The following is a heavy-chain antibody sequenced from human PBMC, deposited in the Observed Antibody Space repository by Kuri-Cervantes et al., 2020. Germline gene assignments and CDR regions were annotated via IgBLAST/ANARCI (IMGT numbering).Heavy chain of an antibody. CDR2: INHRGTT. CDR3: ARGRGVEATFYKYYAMDV. Sequence: SETLSLTCAVYGGSFSNYYWNWIRQPPGKGLEWIGEINHRGTTNYNPSHKSRVTISIDTSKNQFSLKLSSVTAADTAVYYCARGRGVEATFYKYYAMDVWGQGTTVTVSS. J-gene: IGHJ6*02. V-gene: IGHV4-34*01. D-gene: IGHD2/OR15-2a*01. CDR1: GGSFSNYY.